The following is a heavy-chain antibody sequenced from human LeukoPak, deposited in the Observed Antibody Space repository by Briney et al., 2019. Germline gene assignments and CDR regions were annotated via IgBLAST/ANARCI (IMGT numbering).Heavy chain of an antibody. V-gene: IGHV1-69*06. CDR3: ARATGFGSGIAGARGAPKYYFDY. Sequence: SVKVSCKASGGTFSSYAISWVRQAPGQGLEWMGGIIPIFGTANYAQKFQGRVTITADKSTSTAYMELRSLRSDDTAVYYCARATGFGSGIAGARGAPKYYFDYWGQGTLVTVSS. CDR2: IIPIFGTA. CDR1: GGTFSSYA. D-gene: IGHD6-13*01. J-gene: IGHJ4*02.